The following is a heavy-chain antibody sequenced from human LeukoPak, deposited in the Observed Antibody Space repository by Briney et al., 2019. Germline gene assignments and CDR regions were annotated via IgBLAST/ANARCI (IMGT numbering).Heavy chain of an antibody. CDR3: ARDPLRFGEFSFDY. CDR2: IKQDGSEK. V-gene: IGHV3-7*01. CDR1: GFTLSSYW. Sequence: PGGSLRLSCAASGFTLSSYWMSWVRQAPGKGLEWVANIKQDGSEKYYVDSVKGRFTISRDNAKNSLYLQMNSLRAEDTAVYYCARDPLRFGEFSFDYWGQGTLVTVSS. D-gene: IGHD3-10*01. J-gene: IGHJ4*02.